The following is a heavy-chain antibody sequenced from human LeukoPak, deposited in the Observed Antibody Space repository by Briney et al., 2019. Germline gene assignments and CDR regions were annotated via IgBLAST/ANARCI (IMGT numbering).Heavy chain of an antibody. J-gene: IGHJ6*03. D-gene: IGHD3-22*01. Sequence: PSETLSLTCTVSAGSISSSDYYWSWIRQSPGKGLEWIGRISYSGNTYYNPSLKSRVTISVDTSKNHFSLRLSSVTAADTAVYYCARLTHSYYSDTSGYYPYYYMDVWGKGTRVTVSS. CDR2: ISYSGNT. CDR1: AGSISSSDYY. CDR3: ARLTHSYYSDTSGYYPYYYMDV. V-gene: IGHV4-39*02.